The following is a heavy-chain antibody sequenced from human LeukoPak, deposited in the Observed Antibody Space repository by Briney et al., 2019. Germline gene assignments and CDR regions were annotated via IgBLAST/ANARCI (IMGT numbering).Heavy chain of an antibody. V-gene: IGHV3-30*04. CDR1: GFTFSNYI. CDR2: IIENGNNQ. J-gene: IGHJ6*03. CDR3: AKGSKEVLFTRDHYMDV. Sequence: GGSLRLSCAASGFTFSNYIMHWVRQAPGKGLEWVAVIIENGNNQYYADSVKGRFTISRDNSKNTLYLQMNSLRAEDTAVYYCAKGSKEVLFTRDHYMDVWGKGTTVTISS. D-gene: IGHD3-3*01.